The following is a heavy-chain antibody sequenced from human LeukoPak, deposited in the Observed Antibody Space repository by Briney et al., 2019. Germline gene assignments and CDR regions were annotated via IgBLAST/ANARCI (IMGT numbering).Heavy chain of an antibody. J-gene: IGHJ6*03. D-gene: IGHD6-19*01. V-gene: IGHV1-2*02. CDR2: IYPNSGGT. CDR3: ARSEQFPYYMDV. Sequence: GASVKVSCKASAYTFTGYYMHWVRQAPGQGLEWMGWIYPNSGGTNYAQKFQGRVTMTRATSISTAYMELSRLRSDDTAVYYCARSEQFPYYMDVWGKGTTVTVSS. CDR1: AYTFTGYY.